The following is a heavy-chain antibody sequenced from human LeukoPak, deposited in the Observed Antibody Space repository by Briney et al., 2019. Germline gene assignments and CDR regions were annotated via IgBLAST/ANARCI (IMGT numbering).Heavy chain of an antibody. CDR2: IIPILGIA. V-gene: IGHV1-69*02. J-gene: IGHJ5*02. CDR1: GGTFSSYT. Sequence: SVKVSCKASGGTFSSYTISWVRQAPGQGLEWMGRIIPILGIANYAQKFQGRVTITADKSTSTAYMEVSSLRSEDTAVYYCARFRCSSTSCYSHWFDPWGQGTLVTVSS. D-gene: IGHD2-2*01. CDR3: ARFRCSSTSCYSHWFDP.